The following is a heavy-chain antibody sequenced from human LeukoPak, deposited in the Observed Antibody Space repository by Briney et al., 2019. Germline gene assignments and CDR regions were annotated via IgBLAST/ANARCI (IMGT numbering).Heavy chain of an antibody. CDR2: IRYDGSNK. J-gene: IGHJ5*02. CDR3: AKDRGDYTNWFDP. V-gene: IGHV3-30*02. D-gene: IGHD4-17*01. Sequence: GGSLRLSCAASGFIFSSFGMHWVRQAPGKGLEWVASIRYDGSNKYYADSVKGRFTISRDNSKNTLYLQMNSPRAEDTAIYYCAKDRGDYTNWFDPWGQGTLVTVSS. CDR1: GFIFSSFG.